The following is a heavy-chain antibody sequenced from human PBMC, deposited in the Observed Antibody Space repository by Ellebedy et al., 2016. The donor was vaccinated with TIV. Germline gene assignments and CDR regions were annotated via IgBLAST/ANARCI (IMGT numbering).Heavy chain of an antibody. CDR1: GFTFSSYS. Sequence: GESLKISCAASGFTFSSYSMNWVRQAPGKGLEWVSYISSSSTIYYADSVKGRFTISRDNAKNSLYLQMNSLRDEDTAVYYCARAPGRTTILFDPWGQGTLVTVSS. J-gene: IGHJ5*02. CDR3: ARAPGRTTILFDP. V-gene: IGHV3-48*02. D-gene: IGHD3-9*01. CDR2: ISSSSTI.